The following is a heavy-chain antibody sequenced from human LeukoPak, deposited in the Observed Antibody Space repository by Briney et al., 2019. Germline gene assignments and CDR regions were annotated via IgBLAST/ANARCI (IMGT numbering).Heavy chain of an antibody. J-gene: IGHJ6*03. V-gene: IGHV4-4*07. CDR3: ARDGGAARPVGYYYYMDV. CDR2: IYTSGST. CDR1: GGSISSYY. Sequence: SETLSLTCTVSGGSISSYYWRWIRHPAGKGLEWIGRIYTSGSTNYNPSLKRRITMSVDTSKNQFSLKLSSVTAADTAVYYCARDGGAARPVGYYYYMDVWGKGTTVTVSS. D-gene: IGHD6-6*01.